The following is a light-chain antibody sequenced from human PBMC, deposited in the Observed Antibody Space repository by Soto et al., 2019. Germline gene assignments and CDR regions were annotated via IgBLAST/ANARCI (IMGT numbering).Light chain of an antibody. V-gene: IGKV3-15*01. CDR2: GAS. CDR1: QSVSRS. CDR3: QQYNRWPPWT. J-gene: IGKJ1*01. Sequence: EVVMTQSPATLSVSPGERATLSCRASQSVSRSLAWYQQKPGQAPRLLIYGASTRATGIPVRFSGSGSGTDFTLTISSLQSEDFAVYSCQQYNRWPPWTFGQGTKVEIK.